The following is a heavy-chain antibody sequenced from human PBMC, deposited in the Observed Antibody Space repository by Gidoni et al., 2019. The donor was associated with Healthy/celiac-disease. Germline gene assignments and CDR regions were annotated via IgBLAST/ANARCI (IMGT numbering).Heavy chain of an antibody. D-gene: IGHD3-10*01. CDR1: GGSFSGYS. J-gene: IGHJ4*02. V-gene: IGHV4-34*01. CDR3: ARGATMVRGVIPRPPVTGH. CDR2: INHSGSP. Sequence: QVQLQQWGAGLLTPSETLSLTCAVYGGSFSGYSWSWLRQPPGKGLGWIGEINHSGSPNYHPSLKSRVTISVDTSKNQFSLKLSSVTAADTAVYYCARGATMVRGVIPRPPVTGHWGQGTLVTVSS.